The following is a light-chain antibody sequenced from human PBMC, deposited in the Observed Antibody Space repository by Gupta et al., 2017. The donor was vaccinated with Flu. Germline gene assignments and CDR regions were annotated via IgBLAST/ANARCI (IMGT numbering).Light chain of an antibody. Sequence: SSELTQPPSVSCFPGHTARITCSGDALPIKYAYWFQQKAGQAPVLVIYEDKKRPSGISEGFSGSSSGTKATLTISGAQGEDEADYYCYSTDSSGNNRGFFGTGTRVTVL. J-gene: IGLJ1*01. CDR3: YSTDSSGNNRGF. CDR1: ALPIKY. CDR2: EDK. V-gene: IGLV3-10*01.